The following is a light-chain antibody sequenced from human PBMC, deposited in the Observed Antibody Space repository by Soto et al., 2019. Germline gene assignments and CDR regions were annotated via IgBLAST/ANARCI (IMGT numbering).Light chain of an antibody. CDR2: GAS. Sequence: EIVMTQSPDTLSVSPGERATLSCRASQSVSNHLAWYQQKPGQAPRLLIYGASTRATGIPARFSGSGSGTEFTLTFSSLQSEDFAVYSCQQYDNWPPWTFGQGTKVEIK. CDR3: QQYDNWPPWT. J-gene: IGKJ1*01. V-gene: IGKV3-15*01. CDR1: QSVSNH.